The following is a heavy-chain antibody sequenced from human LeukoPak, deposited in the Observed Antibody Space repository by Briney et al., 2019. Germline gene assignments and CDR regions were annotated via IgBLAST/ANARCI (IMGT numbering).Heavy chain of an antibody. CDR1: GGSFSGYY. V-gene: IGHV4-34*01. CDR3: ASASGYSYREGFHDY. Sequence: SETLSLTCAVYGGSFSGYYWSWIRQLPGKGLEWIGEINHSGSTNYNPSLESRVTISVDTSKNQFSLKLSSVTAADTAVYYCASASGYSYREGFHDYWGQGTLVTVSS. J-gene: IGHJ4*02. D-gene: IGHD5-18*01. CDR2: INHSGST.